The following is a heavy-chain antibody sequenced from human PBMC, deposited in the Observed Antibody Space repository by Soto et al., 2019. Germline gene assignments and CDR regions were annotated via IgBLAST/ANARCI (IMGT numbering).Heavy chain of an antibody. J-gene: IGHJ6*03. CDR1: GFTFSDYY. CDR3: ARAEGGDQYYYYMDV. V-gene: IGHV3-11*01. Sequence: QVQLVESGGGLVKPGGSLRLSCAASGFTFSDYYMSWIRQAPGKGLEWVSYISSSGSTIYYADSVKGRFTISRDNAKXXXXXXXXXXXXXXXAVYYCARAEGGDQYYYYMDVWGKGTTVTVSS. D-gene: IGHD3-10*01. CDR2: ISSSGSTI.